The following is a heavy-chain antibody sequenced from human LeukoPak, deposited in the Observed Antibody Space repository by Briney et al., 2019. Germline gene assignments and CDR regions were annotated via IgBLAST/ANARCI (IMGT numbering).Heavy chain of an antibody. CDR2: INPNSGGT. V-gene: IGHV1-2*04. CDR1: GYTFTGYY. J-gene: IGHJ4*02. Sequence: ASVKVSCKASGYTFTGYYMHWVRQAPGQGLEWMGWINPNSGGTNYAQKFQGWVTMTRDTSISTAYMELSRLRSDDTAVYYCARDLIRADTYYYGSGSYYFDYWGQGTLVTVSS. D-gene: IGHD3-10*01. CDR3: ARDLIRADTYYYGSGSYYFDY.